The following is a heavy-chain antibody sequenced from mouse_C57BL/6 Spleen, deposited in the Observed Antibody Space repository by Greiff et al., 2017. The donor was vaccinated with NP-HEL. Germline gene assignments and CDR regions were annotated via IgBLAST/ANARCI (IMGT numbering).Heavy chain of an antibody. CDR1: GFTFSDYG. V-gene: IGHV5-17*01. CDR3: ARDEVLRGIAY. CDR2: ISSGSSTI. D-gene: IGHD1-1*01. J-gene: IGHJ3*01. Sequence: DVQLVESGGGLVKPGGSLKLSCAASGFTFSDYGMHWVRQAPEKGLEWVAYISSGSSTIYYADTVKGRFTISRDNAKNTLFLQMTSLRSEDTAMYYCARDEVLRGIAYWGQGTLVTVSA.